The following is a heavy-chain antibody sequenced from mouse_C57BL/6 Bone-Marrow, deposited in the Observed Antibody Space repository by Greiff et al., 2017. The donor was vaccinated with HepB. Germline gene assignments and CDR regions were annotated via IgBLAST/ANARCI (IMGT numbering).Heavy chain of an antibody. CDR1: GYSFTDYN. D-gene: IGHD2-4*01. CDR2: INPNYGTT. Sequence: EVQLQQPGPELVKPGASVKISCKASGYSFTDYNMNWVKQSNGKSLEWIGVINPNYGTTSYNQKFKGKATLTVDQSSSTAYMQLNSLTSEDSAVYYCARWGRFYYDYDGYFDVWGTGTTVTVAS. CDR3: ARWGRFYYDYDGYFDV. J-gene: IGHJ1*03. V-gene: IGHV1-39*01.